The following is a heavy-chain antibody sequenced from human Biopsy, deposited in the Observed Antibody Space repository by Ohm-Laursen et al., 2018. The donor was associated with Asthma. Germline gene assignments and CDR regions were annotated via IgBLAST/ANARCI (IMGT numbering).Heavy chain of an antibody. J-gene: IGHJ5*02. CDR3: ARGQKSAGDRWFDP. Sequence: VASVKVSCKTSGYTFIGYHIHWVQQAPGQGLEWMGRINPNSGGTNYAQKFQGRVTMTRDTSISTAYMELSRLRSDDTAVYYCARGQKSAGDRWFDPWGQGTLVTVSS. CDR2: INPNSGGT. CDR1: GYTFIGYH. D-gene: IGHD6-13*01. V-gene: IGHV1-2*06.